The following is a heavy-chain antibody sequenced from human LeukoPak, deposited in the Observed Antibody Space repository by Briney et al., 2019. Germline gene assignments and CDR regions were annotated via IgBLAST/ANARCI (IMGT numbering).Heavy chain of an antibody. CDR2: ISSSSSTI. J-gene: IGHJ4*02. V-gene: IGHV3-48*01. Sequence: GTSLRLSCAASGFTFSSYSMNWVRQAPGKGLEWVSYISSSSSTIYYADSVKGRFTISRDNSKNTLYLQMNSLRAEDTAVYYCAKDRGDWLYFDYWGQGTLVTVSS. CDR1: GFTFSSYS. D-gene: IGHD3/OR15-3a*01. CDR3: AKDRGDWLYFDY.